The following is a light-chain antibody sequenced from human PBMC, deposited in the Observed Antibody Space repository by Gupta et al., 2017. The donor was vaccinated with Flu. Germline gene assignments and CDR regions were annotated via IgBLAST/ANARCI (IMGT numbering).Light chain of an antibody. V-gene: IGKV1-5*03. J-gene: IGKJ1*01. Sequence: DIQMTQSPSTLSASVGDRVTITCRASQSISRYLAWYQQKPGKAPKLLIYKASTLASGVPLRFSGSGSGTEFTLTISSLQPDDFATYYCQQENSYSWTFGQGTKVEIK. CDR1: QSISRY. CDR2: KAS. CDR3: QQENSYSWT.